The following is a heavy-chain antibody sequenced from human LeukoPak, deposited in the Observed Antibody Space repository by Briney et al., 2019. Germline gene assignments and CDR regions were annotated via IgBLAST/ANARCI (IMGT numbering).Heavy chain of an antibody. CDR3: ARQMTYYDSSGYLYYFDY. V-gene: IGHV4-59*08. J-gene: IGHJ4*02. CDR2: IYYSGST. Sequence: SETLSLTCTDSGGFSVSYYWSWMRQPPGKGLEWIGYIYYSGSTNYNPSLKSRVTISVDTSKNQFSLKLSSVTAAHTAVYYCARQMTYYDSSGYLYYFDYWGQGALVTVSS. D-gene: IGHD3-22*01. CDR1: GGFSVSYY.